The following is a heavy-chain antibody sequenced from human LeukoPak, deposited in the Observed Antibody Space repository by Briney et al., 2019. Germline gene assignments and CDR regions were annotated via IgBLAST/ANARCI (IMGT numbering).Heavy chain of an antibody. CDR2: ISYDGSNK. CDR1: GFTFSSYG. Sequence: PGRSLRLSCAASGFTFSSYGMHWVRQAPGKGLEWVAVISYDGSNKYYADSVKGRFTISGDNSKNTLYLQMNSLRAEDTAVYYCAKDRIAVAGTPGYWGQGTLVTVSS. D-gene: IGHD6-19*01. J-gene: IGHJ4*02. CDR3: AKDRIAVAGTPGY. V-gene: IGHV3-30*18.